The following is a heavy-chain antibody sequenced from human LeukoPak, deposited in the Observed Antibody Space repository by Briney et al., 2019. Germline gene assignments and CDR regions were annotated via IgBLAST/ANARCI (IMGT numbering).Heavy chain of an antibody. J-gene: IGHJ4*02. CDR2: IIPIFGTA. V-gene: IGHV1-69*13. CDR3: ASSEDCSGGSCYSDFDY. CDR1: GGTFISYA. Sequence: SVKVSCKASGGTFISYAISWVRQAPGQGLEWMGGIIPIFGTANYAQKFQGRVTITADESTSTAYMELSSLRSEDTAVYYCASSEDCSGGSCYSDFDYWGQGTLVTVSS. D-gene: IGHD2-15*01.